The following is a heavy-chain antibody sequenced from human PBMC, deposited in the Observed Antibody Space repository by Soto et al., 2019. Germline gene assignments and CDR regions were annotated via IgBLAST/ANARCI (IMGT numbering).Heavy chain of an antibody. CDR3: ARGCYYDSSGYYGMDV. CDR2: INPNSGGT. Sequence: ASVKVSCKASGYTFTGYYMHWVRQAPGQGLEWMGWINPNSGGTNYAQKFQGWVTMTRDTSISTAYMELSRLRSDDTAVYYCARGCYYDSSGYYGMDVWGQGTTVTVSS. CDR1: GYTFTGYY. J-gene: IGHJ6*02. D-gene: IGHD3-22*01. V-gene: IGHV1-2*04.